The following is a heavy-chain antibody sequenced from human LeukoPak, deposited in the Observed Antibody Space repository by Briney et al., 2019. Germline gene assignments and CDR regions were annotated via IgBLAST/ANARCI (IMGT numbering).Heavy chain of an antibody. V-gene: IGHV3-23*01. CDR3: TKDPFDLRRGASTGYCFDH. Sequence: GGSLRLSCAASGFTFSGYAMSWVRQAPGKGLEWVSAISGSGGSTYYADSVKGRFTISRDNSKNTLFLQMNSLRAGDTAVYYCTKDPFDLRRGASTGYCFDHWGQGTLVTVSS. CDR2: ISGSGGST. D-gene: IGHD1-1*01. J-gene: IGHJ4*02. CDR1: GFTFSGYA.